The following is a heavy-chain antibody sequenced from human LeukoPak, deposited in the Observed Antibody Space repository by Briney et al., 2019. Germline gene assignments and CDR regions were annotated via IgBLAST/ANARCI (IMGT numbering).Heavy chain of an antibody. CDR1: GFTVSSNW. V-gene: IGHV3-7*01. J-gene: IGHJ4*02. CDR2: TRKDGSEK. Sequence: GGSLRLSCAAPGFTVSSNWMGWDCQGPGQWLGWVSITRKDGSEKEYVESVKCRFTISKDKAKTPLYLQMNSMRVEDTAVYYWVRVDTSGYYYELSFDYWGQGTLVTVSS. D-gene: IGHD3-22*01. CDR3: VRVDTSGYYYELSFDY.